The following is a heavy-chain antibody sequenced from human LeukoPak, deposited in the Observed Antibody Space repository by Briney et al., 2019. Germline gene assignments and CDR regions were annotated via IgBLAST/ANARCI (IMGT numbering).Heavy chain of an antibody. CDR1: GGSISSYY. CDR3: ARHKGVYCSSTSCYFSDAFDI. V-gene: IGHV4-59*08. Sequence: PSETLSLTCTVSGGSISSYYWSWIRQPPGKGLEWIGYIYYSGSTNYNPSLKSRVTISVDTSKNQFSLKLSSVAAADTAVYYCARHKGVYCSSTSCYFSDAFDIWGQGTMVTVSS. J-gene: IGHJ3*02. D-gene: IGHD2-2*01. CDR2: IYYSGST.